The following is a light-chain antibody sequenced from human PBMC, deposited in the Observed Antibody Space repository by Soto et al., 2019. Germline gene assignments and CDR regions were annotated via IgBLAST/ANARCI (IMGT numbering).Light chain of an antibody. CDR1: SSNIGSNT. CDR2: RNS. V-gene: IGLV1-44*01. Sequence: SVLTQPPSASGTPGQRVTISCSGSSSNIGSNTVNWYQQLPGTAPKVLIYRNSQRPSGVPDRFSGSKSGTSASLAISGLQSEDEADYYCAAWDDSLNGFYVFGTGTKVTVL. CDR3: AAWDDSLNGFYV. J-gene: IGLJ1*01.